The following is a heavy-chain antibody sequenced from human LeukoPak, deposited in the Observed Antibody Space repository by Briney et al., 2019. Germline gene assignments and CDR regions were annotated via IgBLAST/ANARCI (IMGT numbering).Heavy chain of an antibody. V-gene: IGHV4-4*07. CDR3: ARPMVRGVKNAFDI. J-gene: IGHJ3*02. D-gene: IGHD3-10*01. Sequence: PSETLSLTCTVSGASINEYYWSWIRQPAGKGLEWIGRIYTRANADYAPSLKSRVTMSVDRSKNQFSLKLSSVTAADTAVYYCARPMVRGVKNAFDIWGQGTMVTVSS. CDR1: GASINEYY. CDR2: IYTRANA.